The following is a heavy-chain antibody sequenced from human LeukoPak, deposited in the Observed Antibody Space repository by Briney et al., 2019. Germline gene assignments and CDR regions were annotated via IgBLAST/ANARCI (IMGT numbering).Heavy chain of an antibody. J-gene: IGHJ4*02. CDR2: INHSGST. CDR1: GGSISSYY. V-gene: IGHV4-34*01. Sequence: SETLSLTCTVSGGSISSYYWSWIRQPPGKGLEWIGEINHSGSTNYNPSLKSRVTISVDTSKNQFSLKLSSVTAADTAVYYCARGLRDILTGYTLDYWGQGTLVTVSS. D-gene: IGHD3-9*01. CDR3: ARGLRDILTGYTLDY.